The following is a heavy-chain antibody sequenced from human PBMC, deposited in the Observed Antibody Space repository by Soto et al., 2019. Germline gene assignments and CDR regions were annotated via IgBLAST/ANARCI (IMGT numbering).Heavy chain of an antibody. CDR3: AREGEDILGYYYYGMDV. D-gene: IGHD2-15*01. CDR1: GFTFSSYG. V-gene: IGHV3-33*01. Sequence: GGSLRLSCAASGFTFSSYGMHWVRQAPGKGLEWVAVIWYDGSNKYYADSVKGRFTISRDNSKNTLYLQMNSLRAEDTAVYYCAREGEDILGYYYYGMDVWGQGTTVTVSS. J-gene: IGHJ6*02. CDR2: IWYDGSNK.